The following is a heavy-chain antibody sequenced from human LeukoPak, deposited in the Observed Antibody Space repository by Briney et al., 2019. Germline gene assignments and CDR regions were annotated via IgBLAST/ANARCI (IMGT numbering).Heavy chain of an antibody. CDR3: AKRPISGNDKSFDY. D-gene: IGHD3-3*01. Sequence: QPGGSLRLSCAASGFTVRNYAMNWVRQAPGKGLKWVSTIRESSGDTYYEDSVKGRFTISRDISKNTVYLQMISLRVEDTAVYFCAKRPISGNDKSFDYWGQGTLVTVSS. CDR1: GFTVRNYA. CDR2: IRESSGDT. V-gene: IGHV3-23*01. J-gene: IGHJ4*02.